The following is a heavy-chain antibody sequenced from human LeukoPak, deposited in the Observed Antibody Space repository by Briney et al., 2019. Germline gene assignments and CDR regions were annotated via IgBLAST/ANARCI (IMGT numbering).Heavy chain of an antibody. V-gene: IGHV3-23*01. Sequence: GGSLRLSCAASGFTFSSYGMRWVRQAPGKGLEWVSAISGSGGTTYYADSVKGRFTISRDNSKKTMYLQMKSLRAEDTAVYYCAKSEMFCNGGIFCPYYYMDVWGKGTTVTVSS. CDR1: GFTFSSYG. J-gene: IGHJ6*03. CDR2: ISGSGGTT. CDR3: AKSEMFCNGGIFCPYYYMDV. D-gene: IGHD2-15*01.